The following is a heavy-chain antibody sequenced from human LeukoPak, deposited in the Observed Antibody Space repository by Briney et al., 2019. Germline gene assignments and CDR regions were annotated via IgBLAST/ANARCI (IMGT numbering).Heavy chain of an antibody. CDR2: VYHSGST. V-gene: IGHV4-38-2*02. Sequence: SETLSLTCTVSGYSISSGYYWGWIRQPPGNGLEWIGSVYHSGSTYYTPSLKSRVTILVDTSKNQFSLRLSSVTAADTAVYYCATIDPYDFWGQGTLVTVSS. CDR3: ATIDPYDF. D-gene: IGHD1-26*01. J-gene: IGHJ4*02. CDR1: GYSISSGYY.